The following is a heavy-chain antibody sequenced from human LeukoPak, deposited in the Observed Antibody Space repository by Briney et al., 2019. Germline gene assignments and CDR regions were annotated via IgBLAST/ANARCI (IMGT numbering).Heavy chain of an antibody. J-gene: IGHJ4*02. D-gene: IGHD6-6*01. Sequence: EASVKVSCKASGYTFTSYAMNWVRQAPGQGLEWMGWINPNSGGTNYAQKFQGRVTMTRDTSISTAYMELSRLRSDDTAVYYCASLYSSSPNDYWGQGTLVTVSS. CDR3: ASLYSSSPNDY. V-gene: IGHV1-2*02. CDR1: GYTFTSYA. CDR2: INPNSGGT.